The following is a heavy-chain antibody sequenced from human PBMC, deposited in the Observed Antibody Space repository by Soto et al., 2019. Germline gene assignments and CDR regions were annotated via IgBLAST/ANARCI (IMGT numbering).Heavy chain of an antibody. CDR3: ARAPTVTTQLFDY. V-gene: IGHV4-34*01. CDR1: GGSFSGYY. J-gene: IGHJ4*02. D-gene: IGHD4-4*01. CDR2: INHSGST. Sequence: ASETLSLTCAVYGGSFSGYYWSWIRQPPGKGLEWIGEINHSGSTNYNPSLKSRVTISVDTSKNQFSLKLSSVTAADTAVYYCARAPTVTTQLFDYWGQGTLVTVSS.